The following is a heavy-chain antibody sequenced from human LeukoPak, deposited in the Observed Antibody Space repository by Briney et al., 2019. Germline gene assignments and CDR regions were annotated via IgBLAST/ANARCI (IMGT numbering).Heavy chain of an antibody. CDR3: ARDRGGLDP. V-gene: IGHV1-69*05. CDR1: GGTFGSYV. J-gene: IGHJ5*02. Sequence: SVKVSCKTSGGTFGSYVISWVRPAPGQGLDWMGGILPIFGTADYAQKFQGRVTITTDESTNTAYMELKSLTSEDTAVYYCARDRGGLDPWGQGTLVTVSS. CDR2: ILPIFGTA. D-gene: IGHD4-23*01.